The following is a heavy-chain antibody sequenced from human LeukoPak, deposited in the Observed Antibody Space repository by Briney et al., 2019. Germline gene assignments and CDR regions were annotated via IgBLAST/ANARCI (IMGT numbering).Heavy chain of an antibody. CDR1: GYSFTSYW. J-gene: IGHJ4*02. CDR2: IYPGDSDT. CDR3: ARRPNWFGELVPPDY. D-gene: IGHD3-10*01. Sequence: GESLKISCKGSGYSFTSYWIGWVRQMPGKGLECMGIIYPGDSDTRYSPSFQGQVTISADKSISTAYLQWSSLKASDTAIYYCARRPNWFGELVPPDYWGQGTLVTVSS. V-gene: IGHV5-51*01.